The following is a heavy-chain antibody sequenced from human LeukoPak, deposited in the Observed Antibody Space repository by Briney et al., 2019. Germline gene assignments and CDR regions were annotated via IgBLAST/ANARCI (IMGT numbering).Heavy chain of an antibody. V-gene: IGHV3-21*01. CDR1: GFTFSSYS. J-gene: IGHJ4*02. CDR2: ISSSSSYI. Sequence: NSGGSLRLSCAASGFTFSSYSMNWVRQAPGKGLEWVSSISSSSSYIYYADSVKGRFTISRDNAKNSLYLQMNSLRAEDTAVYYCARELASYDSSGYMDYWGQGTLVTVSS. CDR3: ARELASYDSSGYMDY. D-gene: IGHD3-22*01.